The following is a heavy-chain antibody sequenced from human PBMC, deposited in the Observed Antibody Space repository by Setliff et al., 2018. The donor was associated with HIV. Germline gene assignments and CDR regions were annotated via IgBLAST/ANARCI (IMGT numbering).Heavy chain of an antibody. J-gene: IGHJ4*02. D-gene: IGHD6-19*01. Sequence: SETLSLTCAVSGASFVGDNHWSWIRQTPERGLEWIAYFMYTDIHYVNYLNYRNPSLASRLSISVDKSKNQFSLTLSSVTAADTAVYYCARARSDWYNVRPYYFDLLGQGTPVTVSS. CDR2: FMYTDIHYVNYLN. CDR3: ARARSDWYNVRPYYFDL. V-gene: IGHV4-30-4*01. CDR1: GASFVGDNH.